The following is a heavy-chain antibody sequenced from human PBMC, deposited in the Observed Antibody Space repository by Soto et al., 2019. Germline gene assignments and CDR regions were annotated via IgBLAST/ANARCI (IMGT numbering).Heavy chain of an antibody. Sequence: QVQLQESGPGLVKPSGTLSLTCAVSGGSISSSNWWSWVRQPPGKWLEWIGEIYHSGSTNYNPSLKSRVTISVDKSKNQFSLKLSSVTAADTAVYSWARTPWDGYTGYYFDYWGQGTLVTVSS. J-gene: IGHJ4*02. CDR3: ARTPWDGYTGYYFDY. CDR2: IYHSGST. CDR1: GGSISSSNW. V-gene: IGHV4-4*02. D-gene: IGHD5-18*01.